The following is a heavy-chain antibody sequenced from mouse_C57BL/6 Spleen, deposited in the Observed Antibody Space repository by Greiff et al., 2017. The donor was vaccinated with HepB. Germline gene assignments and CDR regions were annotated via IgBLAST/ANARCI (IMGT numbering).Heavy chain of an antibody. CDR2: ISSGSSTI. CDR1: GFTFRDYG. J-gene: IGHJ1*03. V-gene: IGHV5-17*01. Sequence: EVLLVESGGGLVMPGGSLKLSCAASGFTFRDYGMHWVRQAPEKVLEWVAYISSGSSTIYYADTVKGRFTISRDNAKNTLFLQMTSLRSEDTAMYYCARGPYFDVWGTGTTVTVSS. CDR3: ARGPYFDV.